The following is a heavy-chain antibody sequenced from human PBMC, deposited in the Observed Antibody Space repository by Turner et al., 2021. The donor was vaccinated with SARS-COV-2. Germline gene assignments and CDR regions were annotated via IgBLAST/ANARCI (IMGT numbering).Heavy chain of an antibody. J-gene: IGHJ2*01. V-gene: IGHV1-2*02. Sequence: HVQLVPSGAAVPKPGASLKVSCKASGYTFTGYYMHWGRQAPGQGLECMGWNNPNSGGKNHAQKCQGRVTMNRDTSNSTAYMELGRLRSDDTAVYDWARGLRDFDLWGRGTLVTVSS. CDR1: GYTFTGYY. CDR2: NNPNSGGK. CDR3: ARGLRDFDL.